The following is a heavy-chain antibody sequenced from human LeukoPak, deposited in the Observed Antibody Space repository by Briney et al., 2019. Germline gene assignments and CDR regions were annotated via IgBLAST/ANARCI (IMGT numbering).Heavy chain of an antibody. D-gene: IGHD2-8*01. CDR1: GFTISKAW. J-gene: IGHJ3*02. Sequence: GGSLRLSCAASGFTISKAWMSWVRQAPGKGLEWVGRIKSETDGGSTDYSAFVKGRITVSRDDSKNTLYLEMNSLKSDDTAVYYCTTDGVFSFGVHWSIAFDMWGQGTMVTVSS. CDR2: IKSETDGGST. CDR3: TTDGVFSFGVHWSIAFDM. V-gene: IGHV3-15*01.